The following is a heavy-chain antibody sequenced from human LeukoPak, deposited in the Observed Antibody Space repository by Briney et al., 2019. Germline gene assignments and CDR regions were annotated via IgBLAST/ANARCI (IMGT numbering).Heavy chain of an antibody. V-gene: IGHV4-39*01. Sequence: PSETLSLTCTVSGGSISRSFYYWGWIRQSPGKGLEWIGSIYYSVSGTVYYNPSLKSRVTMSADTSKNQFSLRVSSVTAADTAVYYCARRPPALGAFDIWGQGTMVSVSS. CDR1: GGSISRSFYY. CDR2: IYYSVSGTV. CDR3: ARRPPALGAFDI. J-gene: IGHJ3*02.